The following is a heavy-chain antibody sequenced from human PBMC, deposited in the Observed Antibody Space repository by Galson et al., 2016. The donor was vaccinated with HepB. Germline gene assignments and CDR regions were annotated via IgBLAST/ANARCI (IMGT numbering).Heavy chain of an antibody. CDR3: ARGYGDSALYYYYGMDV. Sequence: SLRLSCAASEFTFSRYAMHRVRQAPGKGLEWVAVIWYDGSEKYYVDSVRGRFTISRDNSKNTLYLQMKSLRAEDTAVYYCARGYGDSALYYYYGMDVWGQGTTVTVSS. CDR1: EFTFSRYA. CDR2: IWYDGSEK. D-gene: IGHD4-17*01. J-gene: IGHJ6*02. V-gene: IGHV3-33*01.